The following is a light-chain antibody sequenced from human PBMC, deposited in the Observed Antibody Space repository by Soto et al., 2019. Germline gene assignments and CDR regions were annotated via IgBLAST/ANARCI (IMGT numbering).Light chain of an antibody. CDR2: EVS. CDR3: SSYTTTTSLGV. J-gene: IGLJ3*02. CDR1: SNDIGGYNY. V-gene: IGLV2-14*01. Sequence: QSALTQPASVSGSPGQSITISCTGGSNDIGGYNYVSWFQQHPGKAPKLLIYEVSYRPSGVSDRFSGSKSGNTASLTISGLQADDEADYFCSSYTTTTSLGVFGGGTKVTVL.